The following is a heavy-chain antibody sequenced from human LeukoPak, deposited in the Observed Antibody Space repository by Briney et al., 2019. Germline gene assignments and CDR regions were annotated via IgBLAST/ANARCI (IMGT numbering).Heavy chain of an antibody. J-gene: IGHJ5*01. CDR3: AKESGATWNVDS. CDR2: ISGSGGST. D-gene: IGHD1-1*01. CDR1: GFTFSSYD. Sequence: GGALRLSCAASGFTFSSYDMTWVRQAPGRGLEWVSAISGSGGSTFYADSVKGRFTISRDNSKNTLYLQMNSLRVEDTAIYYCAKESGATWNVDSWGQGTLVAVAS. V-gene: IGHV3-23*01.